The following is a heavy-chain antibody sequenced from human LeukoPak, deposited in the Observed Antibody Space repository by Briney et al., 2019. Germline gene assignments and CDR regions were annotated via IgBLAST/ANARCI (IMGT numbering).Heavy chain of an antibody. CDR2: IYYSGST. V-gene: IGHV4-30-4*01. CDR3: ARQGSGYSYTNWFDP. CDR1: GRSISSGDYY. J-gene: IGHJ5*02. D-gene: IGHD5-18*01. Sequence: PSQTLSLTCTVSGRSISSGDYYLSWIRQPPGKGLEWIVYIYYSGSTYYNPSLKSRVTISVDTSKNQFSLKLSSVTAADTAVYYCARQGSGYSYTNWFDPWGQGTLVTVSS.